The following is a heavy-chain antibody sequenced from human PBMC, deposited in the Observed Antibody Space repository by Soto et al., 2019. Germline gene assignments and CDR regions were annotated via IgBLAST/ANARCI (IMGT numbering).Heavy chain of an antibody. D-gene: IGHD2-8*02. CDR1: GFTFSSNA. Sequence: EVQLLESGGGVVQPGGSLRLSCAASGFTFSSNAMNWVHQAPGKGLEWVSSISGSGVGTEYADSVKGRFTISRDNSKNMLYLQMHSLRAEDTAVYYCAKGKLGYCTGGSCYYYGLDVWGQGTTVTVSS. J-gene: IGHJ6*02. V-gene: IGHV3-23*01. CDR3: AKGKLGYCTGGSCYYYGLDV. CDR2: ISGSGVGT.